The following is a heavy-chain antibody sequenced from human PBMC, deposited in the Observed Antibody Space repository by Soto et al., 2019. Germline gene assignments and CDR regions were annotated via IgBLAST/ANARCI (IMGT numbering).Heavy chain of an antibody. J-gene: IGHJ6*02. V-gene: IGHV3-21*01. CDR3: ARNTYYYDSSGYFYYYYGMDV. CDR2: ISSSSSYI. CDR1: GFTFSSYS. Sequence: VGSLRLSCAASGFTFSSYSMNWVRQAPGKGLEWVSSISSSSSYIYYADSVKGRFTISRDNAKNSLYLQMNSLRAEDTAVYYCARNTYYYDSSGYFYYYYGMDVWGQGTTVTVSS. D-gene: IGHD3-22*01.